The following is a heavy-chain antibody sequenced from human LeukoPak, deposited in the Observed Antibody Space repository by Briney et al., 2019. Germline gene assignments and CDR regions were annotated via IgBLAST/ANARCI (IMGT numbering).Heavy chain of an antibody. CDR3: VKDMVQRNGIFDPFDI. CDR1: GFIFSNYA. D-gene: IGHD3-10*01. V-gene: IGHV3-23*01. Sequence: GGSLRLSCAVSGFIFSNYAMTWVRQAPGKGLEWVSSIEGDGSASYYADSVKGRFAISRDDPKNTLYLQLTSLRVEDTAIYFCVKDMVQRNGIFDPFDIWGQGTMVNVAS. J-gene: IGHJ3*02. CDR2: IEGDGSAS.